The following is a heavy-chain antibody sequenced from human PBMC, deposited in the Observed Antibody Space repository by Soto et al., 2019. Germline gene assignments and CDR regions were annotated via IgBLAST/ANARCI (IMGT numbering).Heavy chain of an antibody. Sequence: ASVKVSCKASGYTFTNYYIHRVRQAPGQGLEWMGWINPNTGGTNSAQKLHGRVTMTRAASISTAYMELSRLTSDDTAVYSCARGISPKYCNGDSCYALGAFDIWAQGTTVTVSS. CDR2: INPNTGGT. CDR3: ARGISPKYCNGDSCYALGAFDI. J-gene: IGHJ3*02. V-gene: IGHV1-2*02. D-gene: IGHD2-21*01. CDR1: GYTFTNYY.